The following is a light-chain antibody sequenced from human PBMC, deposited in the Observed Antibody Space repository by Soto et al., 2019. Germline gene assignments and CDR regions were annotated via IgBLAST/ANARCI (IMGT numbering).Light chain of an antibody. V-gene: IGKV3-11*01. CDR3: QQRSDWPSA. CDR2: DAS. J-gene: IGKJ4*01. Sequence: IVLTQSPDTLSLSPGETATLSCRASQSISDYLAWYQQKPGQAPRLLIYDASNRATGIPGRFSGSGSGTDVSLTISSLEAEDFAIYYCQQRSDWPSAFGGGTRVEIK. CDR1: QSISDY.